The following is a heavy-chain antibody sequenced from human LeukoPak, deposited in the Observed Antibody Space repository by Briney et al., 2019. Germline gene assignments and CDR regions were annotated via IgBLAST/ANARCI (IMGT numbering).Heavy chain of an antibody. CDR3: ARVNRAVAARYYFDY. CDR2: IYYSGST. Sequence: SETLSLTCTVSGGSISSYYWSWIRQPPGKGLEWIGYIYYSGSTNYNPSLKSRVTISVDTSKNQFSLKLSSVTAADTAVYYCARVNRAVAARYYFDYWGQGTLVTVSS. CDR1: GGSISSYY. J-gene: IGHJ4*02. D-gene: IGHD6-19*01. V-gene: IGHV4-59*01.